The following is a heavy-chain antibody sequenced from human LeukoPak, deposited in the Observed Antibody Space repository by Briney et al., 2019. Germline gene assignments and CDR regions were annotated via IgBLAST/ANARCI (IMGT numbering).Heavy chain of an antibody. V-gene: IGHV3-7*01. CDR1: GFTFISYW. CDR3: ARDHSQYYYGSGSSYDY. J-gene: IGHJ4*02. D-gene: IGHD3-10*01. CDR2: IKQDGSEK. Sequence: GGSLRLSCAASGFTFISYWMSWVRQAPGKGLEWVANIKQDGSEKYYVGSVKGRFTISRDNAKNSLYLQMNSLRAEDTAVYYCARDHSQYYYGSGSSYDYWGQGTLVTVSS.